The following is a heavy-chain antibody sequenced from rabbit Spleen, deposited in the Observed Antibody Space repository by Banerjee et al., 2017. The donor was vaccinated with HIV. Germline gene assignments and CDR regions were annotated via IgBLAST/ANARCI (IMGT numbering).Heavy chain of an antibody. J-gene: IGHJ6*01. CDR1: GFSFSTSYY. CDR3: ARDLYSSGWGALSYGMDL. Sequence: QSLEESGGDMVKPGASLTLTCTASGFSFSTSYYICWVRQAPGKGLEWILCINIVTGKSVYASWAKGRFTMSRTSSTTVTLQMTSLTAADTATYFCARDLYSSGWGALSYGMDLWGPGTLVTVS. V-gene: IGHV1S40*01. CDR2: INIVTGKS. D-gene: IGHD4-1*01.